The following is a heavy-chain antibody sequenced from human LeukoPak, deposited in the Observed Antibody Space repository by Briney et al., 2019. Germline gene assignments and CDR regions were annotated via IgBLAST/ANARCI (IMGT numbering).Heavy chain of an antibody. CDR2: INSGGST. J-gene: IGHJ3*02. CDR1: AFTFSTYA. D-gene: IGHD6-25*01. CDR3: AKDCPSGWQQRPDYDAFDI. V-gene: IGHV3-23*01. Sequence: PGGSLRLSCAASAFTFSTYAMSWVRQAPGKGLEWVSAINSGGSTYYAYSLKGRFTISRDNSKNTLYLQMNSLRADDTAVYYCAKDCPSGWQQRPDYDAFDIWGQGTMVTVSS.